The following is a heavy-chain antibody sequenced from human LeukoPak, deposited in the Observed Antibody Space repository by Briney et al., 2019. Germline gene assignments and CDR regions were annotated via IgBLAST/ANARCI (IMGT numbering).Heavy chain of an antibody. Sequence: GGSLRLSCAASGFTFDDCAMHWVRQAPGKGLEWVSGISWNSGSIGYADSVKGRFTISRDNAKNSLYLQMNSLRAEDTALYYCAKVRGYSYGYFDYWAREPWSPSPQ. D-gene: IGHD5-18*01. CDR3: AKVRGYSYGYFDY. V-gene: IGHV3-9*01. J-gene: IGHJ4*02. CDR2: ISWNSGSI. CDR1: GFTFDDCA.